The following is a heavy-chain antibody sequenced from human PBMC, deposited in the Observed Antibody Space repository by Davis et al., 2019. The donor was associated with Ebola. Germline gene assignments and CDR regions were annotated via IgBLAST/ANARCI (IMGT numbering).Heavy chain of an antibody. J-gene: IGHJ4*02. CDR3: ARDLVSDDYGDYYLGY. Sequence: MPSETLSLTCTVPGGSISSYYWSWIRQPPGKGLEWIGYIYYSGSTNYNPSLKSRVTISVDTSKNQFSLKLSSVTAADTAVYYCARDLVSDDYGDYYLGYWGQGTLVTVSS. CDR1: GGSISSYY. V-gene: IGHV4-59*01. CDR2: IYYSGST. D-gene: IGHD4-17*01.